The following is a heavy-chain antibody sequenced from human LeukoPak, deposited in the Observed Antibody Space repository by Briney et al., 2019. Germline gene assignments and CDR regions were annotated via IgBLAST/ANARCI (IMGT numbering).Heavy chain of an antibody. D-gene: IGHD4-17*01. J-gene: IGHJ2*01. Sequence: GGSLRLSCAASGFTFSSYAMSWVRQAPGKGLEWVSAISDSGVTTYYAVSVKGRFTIYRDNSKNTLYLQMNSLRAEDTAVYYCARQDYGNWYFDLWGRGTLVTVSS. CDR1: GFTFSSYA. V-gene: IGHV3-23*01. CDR3: ARQDYGNWYFDL. CDR2: ISDSGVTT.